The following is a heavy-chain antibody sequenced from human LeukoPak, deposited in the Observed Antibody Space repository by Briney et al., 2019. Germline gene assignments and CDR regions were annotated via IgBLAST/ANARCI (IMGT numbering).Heavy chain of an antibody. D-gene: IGHD6-13*01. Sequence: PGGSLRLSCAASGFTFSSYAMHWVRQAPGKGLEWVSAISGSGGSTYYADSVKGRFTISRDNSKNPLYLQMNSLRAVDTAVYYCAKDIAAAGNGEDYWGQGTLVTVSS. CDR1: GFTFSSYA. J-gene: IGHJ4*02. CDR2: ISGSGGST. CDR3: AKDIAAAGNGEDY. V-gene: IGHV3-23*01.